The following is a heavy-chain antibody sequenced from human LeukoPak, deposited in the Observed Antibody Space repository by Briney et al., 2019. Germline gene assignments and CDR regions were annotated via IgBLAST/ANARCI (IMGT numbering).Heavy chain of an antibody. CDR3: AKEGYSSSWLNFDY. CDR1: GFTFSSYA. D-gene: IGHD6-13*01. V-gene: IGHV3-23*01. Sequence: PGGSLRLSCAASGFTFSSYAMSWVRQAPGKGLEWVSAISGSGGSTYYADSVKGRFTISRDDSKNTLYLQMSSLRAEDTAVYYCAKEGYSSSWLNFDYWGQGTLVTVSS. J-gene: IGHJ4*02. CDR2: ISGSGGST.